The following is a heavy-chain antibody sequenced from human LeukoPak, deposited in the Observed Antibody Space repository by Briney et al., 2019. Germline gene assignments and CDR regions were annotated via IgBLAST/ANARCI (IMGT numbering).Heavy chain of an antibody. CDR2: IYYSGST. D-gene: IGHD3-9*01. Sequence: SETLSLTCTVSGGSISSSSYYWGWIRRPPGKGLEWIGSIYYSGSTYYNPSLKSRVTISVDTSKNQFSLKLSTVTAADTAVYYCARHRDLVYLDYWGQGTLVTVSS. CDR3: ARHRDLVYLDY. V-gene: IGHV4-39*01. J-gene: IGHJ4*02. CDR1: GGSISSSSYY.